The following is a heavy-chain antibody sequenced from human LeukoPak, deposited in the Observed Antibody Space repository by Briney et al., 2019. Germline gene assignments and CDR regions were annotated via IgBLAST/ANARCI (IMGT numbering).Heavy chain of an antibody. CDR1: GFIFSSYW. J-gene: IGHJ4*02. V-gene: IGHV3-7*05. CDR3: AREAAAAHPDY. CDR2: IKQDGSEK. D-gene: IGHD6-13*01. Sequence: GGSLRLSCAASGFIFSSYWMSWVRQAPGKGLEWVANIKQDGSEKYYVDSVKGRFTISRDNAKNSLYLQMNSLRAEDTAVYYCAREAAAAHPDYWGQGTLVVVSA.